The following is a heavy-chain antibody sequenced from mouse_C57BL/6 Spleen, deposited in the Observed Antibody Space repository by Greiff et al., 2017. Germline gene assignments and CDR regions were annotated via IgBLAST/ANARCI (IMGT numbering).Heavy chain of an antibody. Sequence: VQLQQPGAELVKPGASVKLSCKASGYTFTSYWMHWVKQRPGQGLEWIGMIHPNSGSTNYNEKFKSKATLTVDKSSSTVYMQRSSLTSEDSAVYYCARSAGYYFDYWGQGTTLTVSS. CDR3: ARSAGYYFDY. J-gene: IGHJ2*01. CDR2: IHPNSGST. CDR1: GYTFTSYW. V-gene: IGHV1-64*01.